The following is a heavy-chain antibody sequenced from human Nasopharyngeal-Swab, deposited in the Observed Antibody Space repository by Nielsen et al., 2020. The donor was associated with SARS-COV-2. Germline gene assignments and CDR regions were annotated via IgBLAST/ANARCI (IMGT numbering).Heavy chain of an antibody. J-gene: IGHJ6*02. CDR3: ARDESYYYYYGMDV. V-gene: IGHV3-11*04. CDR2: ISSSGSTI. Sequence: WIRQPPGKGLEWVSYISSSGSTIYYADSVKGRFTISRDNAKNSLYLQMNSLRAEDTAVYYCARDESYYYYYGMDVWGQGTTVTVSS.